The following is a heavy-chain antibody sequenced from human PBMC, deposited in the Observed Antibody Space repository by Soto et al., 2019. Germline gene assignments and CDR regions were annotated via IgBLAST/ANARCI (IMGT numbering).Heavy chain of an antibody. J-gene: IGHJ3*02. CDR2: ISSSSSTI. V-gene: IGHV3-48*02. Sequence: GGSLRLSCAASGFTFSSYSMNWVRQAPGKGLEWVSYISSSSSTIYYADSVKGRFTISRDNAKNSLYLQMNSLRDEDTAVYYCAKAYYYDSSGYQDAFDIWGQGTMVTVSS. CDR1: GFTFSSYS. D-gene: IGHD3-22*01. CDR3: AKAYYYDSSGYQDAFDI.